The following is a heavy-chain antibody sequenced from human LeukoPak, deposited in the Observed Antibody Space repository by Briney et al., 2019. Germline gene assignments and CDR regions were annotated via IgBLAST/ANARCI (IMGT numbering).Heavy chain of an antibody. CDR3: AKDSCSTTRCYYGFDY. Sequence: GGSLRLSCAASGFTFSSYALSWVRQAPGKGLEWVSAISGSGSSTYYADSVKGRFTISRDNSKNTLYLQMNSLRAEDTAVYYCAKDSCSTTRCYYGFDYWGQGTLVTVSS. CDR1: GFTFSSYA. V-gene: IGHV3-23*01. D-gene: IGHD2-2*01. J-gene: IGHJ4*02. CDR2: ISGSGSST.